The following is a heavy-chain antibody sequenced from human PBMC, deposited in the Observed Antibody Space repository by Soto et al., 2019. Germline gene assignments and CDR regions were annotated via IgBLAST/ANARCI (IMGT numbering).Heavy chain of an antibody. J-gene: IGHJ5*01. CDR1: GGSISNYY. CDR2: IDTSATT. Sequence: PSETLSLTCTVSGGSISNYYCNWIRQPAGKGLEWIGRIDTSATTYYNPSFESRVAISVDTSKSQFSLNVTSVTAADTAVYFCARGRYCLTGRCFPNWFDSWGQGALVTVSS. V-gene: IGHV4-4*07. CDR3: ARGRYCLTGRCFPNWFDS. D-gene: IGHD7-27*01.